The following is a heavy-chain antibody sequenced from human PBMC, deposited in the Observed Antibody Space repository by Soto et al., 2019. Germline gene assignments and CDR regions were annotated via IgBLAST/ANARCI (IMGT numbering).Heavy chain of an antibody. D-gene: IGHD5-12*01. V-gene: IGHV3-74*01. Sequence: EVELVESGGGLVQPGGSLRLSCAASGFNFRSYWIHWVRQAPGKGLMWVSHSKSDGTNTSYADSVKGRFTISRDNANSTLFMQMNFLRAEDTAVYYCTRSPREWLRLGDVFDYWGQGTLVTVST. CDR1: GFNFRSYW. J-gene: IGHJ4*02. CDR3: TRSPREWLRLGDVFDY. CDR2: SKSDGTNT.